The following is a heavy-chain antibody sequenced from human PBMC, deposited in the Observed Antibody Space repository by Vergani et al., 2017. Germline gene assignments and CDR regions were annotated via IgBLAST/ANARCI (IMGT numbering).Heavy chain of an antibody. CDR3: VTDNLNGMYFLAFDI. J-gene: IGHJ3*02. CDR2: NNSKSDGGTT. D-gene: IGHD1-20*01. CDR1: GRPLTIR. V-gene: IGHV3-15*01. Sequence: VQLMESGGGLVKPGGSLSLSCAASGRPLTIRMSWVRQAPGKGLEWVGRNNSKSDGGTTPYSALVNGRFAISRDDSESRVFLQMNSLKTEYTGIYYGVTDNLNGMYFLAFDIWGHGTSVTVS.